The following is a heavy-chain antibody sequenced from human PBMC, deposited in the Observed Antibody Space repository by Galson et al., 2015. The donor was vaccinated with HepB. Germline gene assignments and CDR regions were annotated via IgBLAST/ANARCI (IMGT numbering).Heavy chain of an antibody. D-gene: IGHD4-17*01. CDR1: GFNFRDYY. J-gene: IGHJ3*01. CDR2: ITSSSNT. CDR3: VRDAYGVDV. Sequence: SLRLSCAASGFNFRDYYMIWIRQAPGRGLEWVSYITSSSNTNYADSVKGRSTISRDNAKNSLYLQMNSLRAEDTAMYYCVRDAYGVDVWGQGTMVTVSS. V-gene: IGHV3-11*05.